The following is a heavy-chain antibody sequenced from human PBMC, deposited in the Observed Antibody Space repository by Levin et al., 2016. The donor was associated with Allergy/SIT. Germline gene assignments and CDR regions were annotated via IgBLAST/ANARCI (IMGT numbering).Heavy chain of an antibody. J-gene: IGHJ4*02. D-gene: IGHD4-17*01. Sequence: SVKVSCKASGGTFSSYAISWVRQAPGQGLEWMGRIIPILGIANYAQKFQGRVTITADKSTSTAYMELSSLRSEDTAVYYCARANGDYVKDYWGQGTLVTVSS. CDR2: IIPILGIA. CDR1: GGTFSSYA. V-gene: IGHV1-69*04. CDR3: ARANGDYVKDY.